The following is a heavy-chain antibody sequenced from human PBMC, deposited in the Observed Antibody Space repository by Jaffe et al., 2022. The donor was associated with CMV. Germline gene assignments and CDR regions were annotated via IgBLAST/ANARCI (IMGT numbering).Heavy chain of an antibody. CDR1: GFTVSSNY. CDR2: IYSGGST. D-gene: IGHD6-19*01. V-gene: IGHV3-53*02. Sequence: EVQLVETGGGLIQPGGSLRLSCAASGFTVSSNYMSWVRQAPGKGLEWVSVIYSGGSTYYADSVKGRFTISRDNSKNTLYLQMNSLRAEDTAVYYCARVRYSSGWGTSYYMDVWGKGTTVTVSS. J-gene: IGHJ6*03. CDR3: ARVRYSSGWGTSYYMDV.